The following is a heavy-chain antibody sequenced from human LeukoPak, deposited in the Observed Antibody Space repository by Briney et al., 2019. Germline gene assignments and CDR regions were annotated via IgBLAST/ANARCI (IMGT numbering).Heavy chain of an antibody. CDR2: IYHSGST. V-gene: IGHV4-30-2*01. J-gene: IGHJ4*02. CDR3: ARDQEAAGTDY. CDR1: GGSISSGDYY. D-gene: IGHD6-13*01. Sequence: SETLSLTCTVSGGSISSGDYYWSWIRQPPGTGLEWIGYIYHSGSTYYNPSLKSRVTTSVDRSKNQFSLKLSSVTAADTAVYYCARDQEAAGTDYWGQGTLVTVSS.